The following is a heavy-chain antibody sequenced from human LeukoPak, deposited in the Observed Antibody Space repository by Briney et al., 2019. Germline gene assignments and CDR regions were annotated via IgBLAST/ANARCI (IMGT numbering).Heavy chain of an antibody. D-gene: IGHD3-10*02. CDR2: INHDGSDI. CDR3: AELGITMIGGV. V-gene: IGHV3-7*01. CDR1: EFSVGSNY. Sequence: PGGSLRLSCAASEFSVGSNYMTWVRQVPGKGLAWVANINHDGSDIQYVDSVKGRFTVSRDNAKNALYLQMNSLRAEDTAVYYCAELGITMIGGVWGKGTTVTISS. J-gene: IGHJ6*04.